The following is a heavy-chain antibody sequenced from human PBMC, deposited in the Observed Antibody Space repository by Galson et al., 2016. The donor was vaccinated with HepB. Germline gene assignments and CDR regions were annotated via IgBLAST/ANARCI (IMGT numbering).Heavy chain of an antibody. CDR3: AKGTTRLGDN. D-gene: IGHD4-11*01. Sequence: SLRLSCAASGFAFSVYGMTWVRQAPRKGLEWVSAISTGGSSADYADSVEGRFTISRDNSKNTLYLQMNSLRAEDTAVYYCAKGTTRLGDNWGQGILVTVSS. V-gene: IGHV3-23*01. CDR2: ISTGGSSA. J-gene: IGHJ4*02. CDR1: GFAFSVYG.